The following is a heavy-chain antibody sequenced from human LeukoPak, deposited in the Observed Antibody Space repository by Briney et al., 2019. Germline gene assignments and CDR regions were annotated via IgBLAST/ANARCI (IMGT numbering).Heavy chain of an antibody. Sequence: PSETLSLTCAVYGGSFSGYYWSWIRQPPGKGLEWIGEINHSGSTNYNPSLKSRVTISVDTSKNQFSLKRSSVTAADTAVYYCARGKATAIPDWGQGTLVTVSS. V-gene: IGHV4-34*01. CDR1: GGSFSGYY. D-gene: IGHD2-21*02. CDR2: INHSGST. J-gene: IGHJ4*02. CDR3: ARGKATAIPD.